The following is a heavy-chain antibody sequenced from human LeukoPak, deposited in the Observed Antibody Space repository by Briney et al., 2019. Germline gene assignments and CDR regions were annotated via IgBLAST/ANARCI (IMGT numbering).Heavy chain of an antibody. J-gene: IGHJ4*02. CDR1: GYISPYYL. Sequence: GQPLNISCPASGYISPYYLIGGARQGPAKGLEWMGIIYPGDSETRYSPSFQGQVTISADKSISTAYVQSSSLKASDTGMYYCARLTADTDMLTQYYFDYWGGGGLVTVSS. CDR2: IYPGDSET. V-gene: IGHV5-51*01. CDR3: ARLTADTDMLTQYYFDY. D-gene: IGHD5-18*01.